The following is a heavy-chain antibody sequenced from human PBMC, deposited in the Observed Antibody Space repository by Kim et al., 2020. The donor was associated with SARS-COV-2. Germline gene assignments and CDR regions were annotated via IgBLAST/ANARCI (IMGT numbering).Heavy chain of an antibody. V-gene: IGHV3-30*01. D-gene: IGHD6-13*01. Sequence: VKGRFTIARDNSKNTLYLQMNSLRAEDTAVYYCASQYSSSWFGEGGWFDPWGQGTLVTVSS. CDR3: ASQYSSSWFGEGGWFDP. J-gene: IGHJ5*02.